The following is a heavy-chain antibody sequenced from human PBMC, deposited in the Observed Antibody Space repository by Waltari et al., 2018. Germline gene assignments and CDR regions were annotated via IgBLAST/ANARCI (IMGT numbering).Heavy chain of an antibody. CDR2: INTVNHVA. J-gene: IGHJ3*02. D-gene: IGHD4-17*01. V-gene: IGHV1-18*01. CDR1: GYIFTNHG. CDR3: ARLRNDYGGIDALDI. Sequence: QAQLVQSGAEVKKYGASVKVSCQASGYIFTNHGFTWVRQAPGQGLAWMGWGSWQGIECMGWINTVNHVANYAQKVQDRVTMTTDTSTGTGHKELRSLRSDDTAVYYCARLRNDYGGIDALDIWGQGTTVTVSS.